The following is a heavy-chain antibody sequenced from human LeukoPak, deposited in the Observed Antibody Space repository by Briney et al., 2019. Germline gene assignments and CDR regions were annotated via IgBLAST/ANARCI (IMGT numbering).Heavy chain of an antibody. Sequence: GGSLRLSCAASGFTFSSYSMNWVRQAPGKGLEWVSYISSSGSTIYYADSVKGRFTISRDNAKNSLYLQMNSLRAEDTAVSYCARAGIVGATTAFDIWGQGTMVTVSS. CDR3: ARAGIVGATTAFDI. D-gene: IGHD1-26*01. CDR1: GFTFSSYS. CDR2: ISSSGSTI. V-gene: IGHV3-48*04. J-gene: IGHJ3*02.